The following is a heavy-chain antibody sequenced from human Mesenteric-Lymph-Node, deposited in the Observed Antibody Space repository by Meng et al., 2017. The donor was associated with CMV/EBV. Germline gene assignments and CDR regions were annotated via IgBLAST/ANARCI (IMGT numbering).Heavy chain of an antibody. V-gene: IGHV4-59*01. D-gene: IGHD3-10*01. CDR1: GDSISTYW. CDR2: IHHSGTT. CDR3: ARQAMVRGNPYYYYYGMDV. Sequence: SETLSLTCTVSGDSISTYWWCWIRQSPGKGLEWIGYIHHSGTTNHNPSLKSRVTISVDTSKNQFSLKLSSVTAADTAVYYCARQAMVRGNPYYYYYGMDVWGQGTTVTVSS. J-gene: IGHJ6*02.